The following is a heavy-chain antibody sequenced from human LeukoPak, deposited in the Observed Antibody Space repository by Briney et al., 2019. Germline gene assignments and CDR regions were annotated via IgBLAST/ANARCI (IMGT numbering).Heavy chain of an antibody. V-gene: IGHV1-8*01. CDR3: ARAGPATAPPYY. D-gene: IGHD4-17*01. CDR2: MNPNSGNT. J-gene: IGHJ4*02. CDR1: GYTFTSYD. Sequence: ASVKVSFKASGYTFTSYDINWVRQAPGQGLEWMGWMNPNSGNTDYAQKFQGRVTMTRNTSISTAYMELSSLRSDDTAVYYCARAGPATAPPYYWGQGTLVTVSS.